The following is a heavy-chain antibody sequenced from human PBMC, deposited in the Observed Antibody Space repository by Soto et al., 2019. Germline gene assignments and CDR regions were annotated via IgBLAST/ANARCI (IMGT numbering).Heavy chain of an antibody. Sequence: DAQLVESGGGLIQPGESLRLSCAAFGLTISGQKYVAWVRQAPGKGLEWVSALYDGDGSFYADSVTGRFTTSSDSSKTTVYLQMNGLRPDDTAVYYCATWHEREHAFDVWGQGTTVTISS. CDR3: ATWHEREHAFDV. D-gene: IGHD1-1*01. CDR1: GLTISGQKY. V-gene: IGHV3-53*01. CDR2: LYDGDGS. J-gene: IGHJ3*01.